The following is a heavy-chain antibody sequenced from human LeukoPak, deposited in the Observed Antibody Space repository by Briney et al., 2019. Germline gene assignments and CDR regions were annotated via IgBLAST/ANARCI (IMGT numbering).Heavy chain of an antibody. CDR1: GFTFSSYA. Sequence: QSGGSLSRSCAASGFTFSSYAMSWDRQAPGQGLEWVSATSGSGGSKYYADSGKGRFTISRDNSKNTLYLQMNSLRAEDTAVYYCGGSAAHYYYMDVWGKGTTVTVSS. D-gene: IGHD2-2*01. CDR3: GGSAAHYYYMDV. J-gene: IGHJ6*03. V-gene: IGHV3-23*01. CDR2: TSGSGGSK.